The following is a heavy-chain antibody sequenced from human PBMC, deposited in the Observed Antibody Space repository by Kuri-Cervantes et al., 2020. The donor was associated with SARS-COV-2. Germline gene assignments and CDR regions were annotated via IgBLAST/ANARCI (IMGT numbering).Heavy chain of an antibody. CDR3: ARDQEILTGYPFFPMDV. D-gene: IGHD3-9*01. Sequence: ESLKISCTVSGFSMNTYYWGWIRQPPGKGLEWIGYVYHSGSTNYNPSLKSRVTISVDMSKNQFSLKLSSVTAADTAVYYCARDQEILTGYPFFPMDVWGQGTTVTVSS. CDR2: VYHSGST. CDR1: GFSMNTYY. V-gene: IGHV4-59*01. J-gene: IGHJ6*02.